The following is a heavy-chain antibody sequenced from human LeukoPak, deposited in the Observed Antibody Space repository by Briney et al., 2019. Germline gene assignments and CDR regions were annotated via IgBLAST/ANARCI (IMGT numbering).Heavy chain of an antibody. CDR3: ARDPSGSYSSEAWFDY. Sequence: PSETLSLTCAVYGGSFSGYYWSWIRQPPGKGLEWIGEINHSGSTNYNPSLKSRVTISVDTSKNQFSLKLSSVTAADTAVYYCARDPSGSYSSEAWFDYWGQGTLVTVSS. CDR2: INHSGST. V-gene: IGHV4-34*01. J-gene: IGHJ4*02. CDR1: GGSFSGYY. D-gene: IGHD1-26*01.